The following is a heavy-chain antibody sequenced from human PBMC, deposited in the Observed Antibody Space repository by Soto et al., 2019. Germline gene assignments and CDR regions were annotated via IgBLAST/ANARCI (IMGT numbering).Heavy chain of an antibody. V-gene: IGHV4-31*03. CDR3: ARDRDTNSLGWYFDL. J-gene: IGHJ2*01. Sequence: QVQLQESGPGLVKPSQTLSLTCTVSGGSLSSGGYYWSWIRQHPGKGLEWIGYIFYSGSAYYSPSLKSRVTISVDTSKNQFSLELSSVTAADTAVYYCARDRDTNSLGWYFDLWGRGTLVTVSS. CDR1: GGSLSSGGYY. CDR2: IFYSGSA. D-gene: IGHD5-18*01.